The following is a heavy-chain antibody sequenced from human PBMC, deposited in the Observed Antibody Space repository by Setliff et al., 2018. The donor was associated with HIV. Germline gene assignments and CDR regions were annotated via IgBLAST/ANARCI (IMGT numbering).Heavy chain of an antibody. CDR3: ARHRIDISLLVVQDPGPFDL. CDR1: GYSFSNHW. V-gene: IGHV5-51*01. CDR2: IYPQDSDT. Sequence: PGESLTISCTGSGYSFSNHWIGWARQMPGRGLEWVAIIYPQDSDTRYSPSFEGHVTISADTSRYTAYLQWRALRASDTAIYYCARHRIDISLLVVQDPGPFDLWGRGTMVTVSS. D-gene: IGHD3-3*02. J-gene: IGHJ3*01.